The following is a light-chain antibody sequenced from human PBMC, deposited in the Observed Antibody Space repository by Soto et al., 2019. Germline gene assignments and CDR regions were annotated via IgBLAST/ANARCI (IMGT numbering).Light chain of an antibody. CDR2: KAR. CDR1: QIIGSW. CDR3: QKYNDFQYT. V-gene: IGKV1-5*03. Sequence: DIQMTQSPSTLSSSVGDGVTITGRASQIIGSWLAWYQQKPGKAPKLLIYKARNLQSGVPSRFSGSGSGTDFSLTISSLQPEDSANYFCQKYNDFQYTFGPGTKLEI. J-gene: IGKJ2*01.